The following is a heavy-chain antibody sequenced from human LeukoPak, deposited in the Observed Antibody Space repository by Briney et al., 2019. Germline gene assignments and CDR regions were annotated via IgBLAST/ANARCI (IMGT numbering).Heavy chain of an antibody. Sequence: HPGGSLRLSCAASGFTFSNYAMSWVRQAPGKGLEWVSTISNSDNKPYYADSVKGRFTISRDNAKNSLYLQMNSLRAEDTAVYYCARDTYYYDSSGYYRANYYYYYMDVWGKGTTVTISS. J-gene: IGHJ6*03. CDR3: ARDTYYYDSSGYYRANYYYYYMDV. V-gene: IGHV3-23*01. CDR1: GFTFSNYA. CDR2: ISNSDNKP. D-gene: IGHD3-22*01.